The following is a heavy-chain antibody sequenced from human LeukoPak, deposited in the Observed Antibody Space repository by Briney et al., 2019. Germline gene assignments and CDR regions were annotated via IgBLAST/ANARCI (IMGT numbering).Heavy chain of an antibody. CDR1: GGSLSGYY. D-gene: IGHD4-23*01. J-gene: IGHJ6*02. CDR3: ARDGGTTVVIGSYYYGMDV. Sequence: SETLSLTCAVYGGSLSGYYWSWIRQPPRRGLEWMGEINHSGSTNYNPSLKSRVTISVDTSKNQFSLKLSSVTAADTAVYYCARDGGTTVVIGSYYYGMDVWGQGTTVTVSS. CDR2: INHSGST. V-gene: IGHV4-34*01.